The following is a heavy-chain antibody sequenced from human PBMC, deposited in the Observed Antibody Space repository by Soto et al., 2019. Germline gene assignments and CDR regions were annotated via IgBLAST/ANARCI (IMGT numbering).Heavy chain of an antibody. Sequence: QVQLVQSGAEVVKPGSSVRLSCKASGYTFTNFCIHWVRQAPGQGLEWMAIINPNGGSTNYAQKFQGRETTTKDTWATTSTMEMSRLRSENTAVYYCARGLAAGDYWGQGALVTVSS. CDR1: GYTFTNFC. D-gene: IGHD6-19*01. CDR3: ARGLAAGDY. V-gene: IGHV1-46*03. CDR2: INPNGGST. J-gene: IGHJ4*02.